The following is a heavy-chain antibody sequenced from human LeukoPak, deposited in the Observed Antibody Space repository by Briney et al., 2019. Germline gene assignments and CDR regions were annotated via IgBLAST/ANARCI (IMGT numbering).Heavy chain of an antibody. J-gene: IGHJ1*01. CDR3: ARGPMYNWNYAVYFQH. CDR2: IIPIFGTA. Sequence: SVKVSCKASGGTFSSYAISWVRQAPGQGLEWMGWIIPIFGTANYAQKFQGRVTITTDESTSTAYMELSSLRSEDTAVYYCARGPMYNWNYAVYFQHWGQGTLVTVSS. CDR1: GGTFSSYA. D-gene: IGHD1-7*01. V-gene: IGHV1-69*05.